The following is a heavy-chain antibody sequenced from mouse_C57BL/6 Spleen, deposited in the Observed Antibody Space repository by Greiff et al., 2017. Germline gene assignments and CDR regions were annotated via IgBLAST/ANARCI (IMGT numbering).Heavy chain of an antibody. CDR3: TRQRIYYYYDGEGFDD. Sequence: VQLQQSGAELVRPGASVTLSCKASGYTFTDYEMHWVKQTPVHGLEWIGAIDPETGGTAYNQKFKGKAIMTADKASSTAYMELRSLTSEDSAVYYCTRQRIYYYYDGEGFDDWGQGTTLTVSS. J-gene: IGHJ2*01. CDR2: IDPETGGT. CDR1: GYTFTDYE. D-gene: IGHD2-4*01. V-gene: IGHV1-15*01.